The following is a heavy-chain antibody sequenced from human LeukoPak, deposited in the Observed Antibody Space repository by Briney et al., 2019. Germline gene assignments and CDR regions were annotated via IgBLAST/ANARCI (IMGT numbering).Heavy chain of an antibody. CDR1: GFSFSSYW. J-gene: IGHJ4*02. Sequence: PGGSLRLSCAASGFSFSSYWMHWVRQAPGKGPVWVSLISNDESTIIYADSVKGRFTITRDNSKNTLYLQMNSLRAEDTAVYYCASPGYSSGWYDIWGQGTLVTVSS. D-gene: IGHD6-19*01. V-gene: IGHV3-74*01. CDR2: ISNDESTI. CDR3: ASPGYSSGWYDI.